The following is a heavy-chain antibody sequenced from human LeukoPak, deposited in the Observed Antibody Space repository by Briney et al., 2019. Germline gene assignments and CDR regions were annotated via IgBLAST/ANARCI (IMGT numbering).Heavy chain of an antibody. V-gene: IGHV3-15*01. CDR2: IKSKTDGGTT. CDR1: GFTFSNAW. J-gene: IGHJ4*02. CDR3: TTGYPLFPGYSSGSGY. Sequence: GGSLRLSCAASGFTFSNAWMSWVRQAPGKGLEWVGRIKSKTDGGTTDYAAPVKGRFTISRDDSKNTLYLQMNSLKTEDTAVYYCTTGYPLFPGYSSGSGYWGQGTLVTVSS. D-gene: IGHD6-19*01.